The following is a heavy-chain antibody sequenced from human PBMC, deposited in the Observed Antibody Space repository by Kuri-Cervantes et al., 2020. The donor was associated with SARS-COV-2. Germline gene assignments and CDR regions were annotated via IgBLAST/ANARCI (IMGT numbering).Heavy chain of an antibody. J-gene: IGHJ6*02. V-gene: IGHV3-48*03. CDR2: ISSSGSTI. Sequence: GGSLRLSCAASGFTFSSYEMNWVRQAPGKGLEWVSYISSSGSTIYYADSVKGRFTISRDNSKNTLYLQMNSLRAEDTAVYFCAKTKELLRYYYYGMDVWGQGTAVTVSS. CDR1: GFTFSSYE. CDR3: AKTKELLRYYYYGMDV. D-gene: IGHD1-26*01.